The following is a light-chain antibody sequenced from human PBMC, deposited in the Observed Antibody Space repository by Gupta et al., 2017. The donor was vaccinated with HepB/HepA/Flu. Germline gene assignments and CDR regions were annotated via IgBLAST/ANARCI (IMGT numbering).Light chain of an antibody. J-gene: IGLJ2*01. Sequence: QSALTQPASVSGSPGQSITISCTGTSSDVGGFNSVSWYQQYPGKAPKLLIYDVTTQPSGISTRFSASKSGNTASLTISGLQTEDEANYFCSSFTRTTTTLVLFGGGTKVTVL. CDR2: DVT. CDR1: SSDVGGFNS. V-gene: IGLV2-14*01. CDR3: SSFTRTTTTLVL.